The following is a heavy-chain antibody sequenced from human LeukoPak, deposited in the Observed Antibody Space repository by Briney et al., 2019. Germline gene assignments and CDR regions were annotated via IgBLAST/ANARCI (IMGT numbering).Heavy chain of an antibody. Sequence: GGSLRLSCAASGFTFSSYAMSWVRQAPGKGLEWVSAISGSGGSTYYADSVKGRFTISRDNSKNTLYLQMNSLRAEGTAVYYCAKSYGGLVRAFDIWGQGTMVTVSS. V-gene: IGHV3-23*01. CDR2: ISGSGGST. D-gene: IGHD6-19*01. J-gene: IGHJ3*02. CDR3: AKSYGGLVRAFDI. CDR1: GFTFSSYA.